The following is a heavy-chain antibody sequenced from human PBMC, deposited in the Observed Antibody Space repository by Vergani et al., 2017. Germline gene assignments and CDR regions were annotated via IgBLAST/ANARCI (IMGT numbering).Heavy chain of an antibody. Sequence: QVQLQQSGPGLVKPSQTLSLTCAISGDSVSSNSAAWNCIRQSPSRGLEWLGRTYYRSKWYNDYAVSVKSRITINPATSKNQFSLQLNSVTPDDTAVYYCARYMVVVPAAPYYYYYYMDVWGKGTTVTVSS. V-gene: IGHV6-1*01. D-gene: IGHD2-2*01. J-gene: IGHJ6*03. CDR2: TYYRSKWYN. CDR3: ARYMVVVPAAPYYYYYYMDV. CDR1: GDSVSSNSAA.